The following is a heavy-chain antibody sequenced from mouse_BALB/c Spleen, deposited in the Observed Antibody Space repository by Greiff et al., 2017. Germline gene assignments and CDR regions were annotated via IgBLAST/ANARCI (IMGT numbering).Heavy chain of an antibody. D-gene: IGHD2-1*01. Sequence: LVESGPELVKPGASVRISCKASGYTFTSYYIHWVKQRPGQGLEWIGWIYPGNVNTKYNEKFKGKATLTADKSSSTAYMQLSSLTSEDSAVYYCARMCHGNYVAYWGQGTLVTVSA. CDR2: IYPGNVNT. V-gene: IGHV1S56*01. CDR3: ARMCHGNYVAY. CDR1: GYTFTSYY. J-gene: IGHJ3*01.